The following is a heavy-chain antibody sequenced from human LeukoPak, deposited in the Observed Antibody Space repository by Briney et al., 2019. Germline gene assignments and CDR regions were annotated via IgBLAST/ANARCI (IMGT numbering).Heavy chain of an antibody. V-gene: IGHV1-18*01. CDR3: ARNQWLYNL. D-gene: IGHD6-19*01. J-gene: IGHJ4*02. CDR1: GYTFTCYG. Sequence: ASVKVSCKASGYTFTCYGISWVRQAPGQGVEWIGWISVYKGNTNYAQKLQGRVTITPETSTNTAYMELRSLRSNHSPVYYCARNQWLYNLWGQGTLVTVSS. CDR2: ISVYKGNT.